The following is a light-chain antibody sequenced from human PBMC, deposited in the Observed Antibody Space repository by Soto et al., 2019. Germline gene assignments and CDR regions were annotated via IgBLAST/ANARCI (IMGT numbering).Light chain of an antibody. J-gene: IGKJ5*01. V-gene: IGKV3-11*01. CDR1: QSFRGL. CDR2: DAY. CDR3: QQRHMWPIT. Sequence: EVVLTQSPVTLSLSPGERATLSCRASQSFRGLLAWYQQKLGQAPRLLIYDAYNRATGIPPRFSGSGSGTDFTLTISSIEPEDSAGYYCQQRHMWPITFGQGTRLEIK.